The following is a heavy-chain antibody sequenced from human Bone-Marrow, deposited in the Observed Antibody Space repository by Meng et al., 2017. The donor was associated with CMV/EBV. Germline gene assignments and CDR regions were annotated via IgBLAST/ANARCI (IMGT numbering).Heavy chain of an antibody. CDR3: TTLDYGWVS. Sequence: GESLKISCAASGFSFSNYWMTWVRQAPGKGLEWVGRIKSKTDGGTTDYAAPVKGRFTISRDDSKNTLYLQMNSLKTEDTAVYYCTTLDYGWVSWGRGTLVTVSS. CDR2: IKSKTDGGTT. CDR1: GFSFSNYW. J-gene: IGHJ4*02. V-gene: IGHV3-15*01. D-gene: IGHD4-17*01.